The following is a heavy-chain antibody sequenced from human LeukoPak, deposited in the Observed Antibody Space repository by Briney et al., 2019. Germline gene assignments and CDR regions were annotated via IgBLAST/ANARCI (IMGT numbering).Heavy chain of an antibody. V-gene: IGHV4-59*01. Sequence: SETLSLTCTVSGGSISSYYRSWIRQPPGKGLEWIGYIYYSGSTNYNPSLKSRVTISVDTSKNQFSLKLSSVTAADTAVYYCARIPYYYGSADAFDIWGQGTMVTVSS. D-gene: IGHD3-10*01. CDR3: ARIPYYYGSADAFDI. CDR2: IYYSGST. J-gene: IGHJ3*02. CDR1: GGSISSYY.